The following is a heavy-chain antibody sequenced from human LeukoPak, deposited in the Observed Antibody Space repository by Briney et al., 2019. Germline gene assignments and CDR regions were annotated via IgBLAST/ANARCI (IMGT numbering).Heavy chain of an antibody. Sequence: GGSLRLSCAASGFTFDDYAMHWVRQAPGKGLEWVSGISWNSGSIGYADSVKGRFTLSRDNAKNSLYLQMNSLRAEDTALYYCAKDHTRYYYMDVWGKGTTVTVSS. CDR3: AKDHTRYYYMDV. J-gene: IGHJ6*03. CDR1: GFTFDDYA. CDR2: ISWNSGSI. V-gene: IGHV3-9*01.